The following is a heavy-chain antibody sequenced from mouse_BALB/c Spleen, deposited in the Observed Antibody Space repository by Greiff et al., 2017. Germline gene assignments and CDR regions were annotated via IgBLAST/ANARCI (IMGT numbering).Heavy chain of an antibody. J-gene: IGHJ4*01. CDR2: ISDGGSYT. Sequence: EVQLVESGGGLVKPGGSLKLSCAASGFTFSDYYMYWVRQTPEKRLEWVATISDGGSYTYYPDSVKGRFTISRDNAKNNLYLQMSSLKSEDTAMYYCAREEDYGAMDYWGQGTSVTVSS. CDR1: GFTFSDYY. D-gene: IGHD1-1*02. V-gene: IGHV5-4*02. CDR3: AREEDYGAMDY.